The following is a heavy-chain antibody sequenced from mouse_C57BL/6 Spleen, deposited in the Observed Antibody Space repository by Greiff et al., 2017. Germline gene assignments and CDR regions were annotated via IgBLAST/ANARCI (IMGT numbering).Heavy chain of an antibody. Sequence: QVQLQQSGPGLVAPSQRLSITCTVSGFSLTSYAISWVRQPPGKGLEWLGVIWTGGGTNYNSALKSRLSISKDNSKSQVFLKMNSLQTDDTARYYCARNNGSYYSNYGWFAYWGQGTLVTVSA. D-gene: IGHD2-5*01. J-gene: IGHJ3*01. V-gene: IGHV2-9-1*01. CDR2: IWTGGGT. CDR3: ARNNGSYYSNYGWFAY. CDR1: GFSLTSYA.